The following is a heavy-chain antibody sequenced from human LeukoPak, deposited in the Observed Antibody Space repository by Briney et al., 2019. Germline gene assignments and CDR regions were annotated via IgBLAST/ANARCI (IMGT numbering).Heavy chain of an antibody. D-gene: IGHD3-22*01. CDR3: TKELERITMIVVVIGVGFVNYYYYYMDV. J-gene: IGHJ6*03. Sequence: GGSLRLSCAASGLSFSSFSMNWVRQAPGKGLEWVSGISGSGDNTYYADSVKGRFTISRDNSKNTLYLQMNSLRAGDTAVYYYTKELERITMIVVVIGVGFVNYYYYYMDVWGKGTTVTVSS. CDR1: GLSFSSFS. V-gene: IGHV3-23*01. CDR2: ISGSGDNT.